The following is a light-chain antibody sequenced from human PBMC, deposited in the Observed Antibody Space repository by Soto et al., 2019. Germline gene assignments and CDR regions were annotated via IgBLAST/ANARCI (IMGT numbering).Light chain of an antibody. Sequence: PGERATLSCRASQRVSNNYLAWYQQKPGQAPRLLIYGASTRATGISDRFSGSGSGTDFTLTISRLEPDDFGLYYCQQYGSSPQTFGQGTKMEI. J-gene: IGKJ1*01. CDR2: GAS. CDR1: QRVSNNY. V-gene: IGKV3-20*01. CDR3: QQYGSSPQT.